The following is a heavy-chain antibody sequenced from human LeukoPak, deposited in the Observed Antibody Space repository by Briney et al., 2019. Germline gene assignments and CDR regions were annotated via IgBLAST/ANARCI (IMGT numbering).Heavy chain of an antibody. CDR1: GGSISSSSYY. CDR3: ARHVPTYYDILTGNNWFDP. Sequence: SESLSLTCTVSGGSISSSSYYWGWIRQPPGKGLEWIGFIYDSGSTYYNPSLKSRVTISVDTSKNQFSLKLSSVAAADTAAYYCARHVPTYYDILTGNNWFDPWGQGTLVTVSS. J-gene: IGHJ5*02. V-gene: IGHV4-39*01. CDR2: IYDSGST. D-gene: IGHD3-9*01.